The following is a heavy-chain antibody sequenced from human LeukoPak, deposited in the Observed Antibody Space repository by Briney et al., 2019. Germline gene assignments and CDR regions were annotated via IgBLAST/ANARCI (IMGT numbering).Heavy chain of an antibody. CDR1: GGSFSGYY. D-gene: IGHD5-12*01. CDR2: INHSGST. Sequence: PSETLSLTCAAYGGSFSGYYWSWIRQPPGKGLEWIGEINHSGSTNYNPSLKSRVTISVDTSKNQFSLKLSSVTAADTAVYYCARGTWLYYMDVWGKGTTVTVSS. J-gene: IGHJ6*03. V-gene: IGHV4-34*01. CDR3: ARGTWLYYMDV.